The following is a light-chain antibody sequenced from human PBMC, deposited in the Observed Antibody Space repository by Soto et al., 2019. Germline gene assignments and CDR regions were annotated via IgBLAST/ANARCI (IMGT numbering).Light chain of an antibody. CDR3: QSYDNSLSGSGV. J-gene: IGLJ3*02. CDR1: TSNIGAGYE. Sequence: QAVLTQLPSVSGAPGQRVTISCTGSTSNIGAGYEVHWYQQLPGTAPKLLVSGHNIRPSGVPDRFSGFKSGASASLVITGLQAEDEADYYCQSYDNSLSGSGVFGGGTKLTVL. CDR2: GHN. V-gene: IGLV1-40*01.